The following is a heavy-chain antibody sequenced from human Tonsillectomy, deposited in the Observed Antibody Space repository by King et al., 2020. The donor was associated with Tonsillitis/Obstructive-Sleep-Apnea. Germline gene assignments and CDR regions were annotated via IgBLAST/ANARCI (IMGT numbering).Heavy chain of an antibody. CDR2: INPNGGVT. D-gene: IGHD3-3*01. J-gene: IGHJ4*02. CDR1: GYTFTGFY. V-gene: IGHV1-2*06. CDR3: AREQIRNYDCWSGYLPTFDY. Sequence: QLVQSGAEVKKPGASVKVSCTTSGYTFTGFYMHWVRQAPGQGLEWMGRINPNGGVTNYAQKFQGRVTMTRDTSISTAYMELSSLRSDDTAVYYWAREQIRNYDCWSGYLPTFDYWGQGTLVTVSS.